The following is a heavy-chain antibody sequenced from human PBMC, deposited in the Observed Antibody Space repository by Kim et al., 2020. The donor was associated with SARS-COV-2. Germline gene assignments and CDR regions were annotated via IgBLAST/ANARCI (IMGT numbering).Heavy chain of an antibody. CDR2: ICSDGST. V-gene: IGHV3-53*04. J-gene: IGHJ4*02. Sequence: GGSLRLSCAASGFTVSSNYMNWVRQAPGKGLEWVSVICSDGSTNYAASAKGRFTISRHNPKNTPYFQMNNCRAEDTAAYYCARGVPAAAPFDYCSQGTL. D-gene: IGHD6-13*01. CDR3: ARGVPAAAPFDY. CDR1: GFTVSSNY.